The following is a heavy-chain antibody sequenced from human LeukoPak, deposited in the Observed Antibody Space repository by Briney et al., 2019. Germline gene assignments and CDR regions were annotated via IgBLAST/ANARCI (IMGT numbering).Heavy chain of an antibody. D-gene: IGHD3-22*01. J-gene: IGHJ4*02. Sequence: GGSLRLSCAASGFTFTIYAMSWVRQAPGKGLEWVSSISSTGEYTYYTGSVKGRFTISRDNSKNTLYLHMNSLRGEDTAVYYCAKDRPNYYGSDGHYYRRNGDYWGQGTLVTVSS. V-gene: IGHV3-23*01. CDR2: ISSTGEYT. CDR1: GFTFTIYA. CDR3: AKDRPNYYGSDGHYYRRNGDY.